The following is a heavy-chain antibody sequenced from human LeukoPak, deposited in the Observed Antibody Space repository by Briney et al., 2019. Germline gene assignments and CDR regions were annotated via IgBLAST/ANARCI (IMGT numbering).Heavy chain of an antibody. CDR1: GFAFNSYW. V-gene: IGHV3-74*01. CDR3: ARDNDFWSLDY. D-gene: IGHD3-3*01. Sequence: GGSLRLSCAASGFAFNSYWMHWVRQVPGKGLVWVSRINGDVTYANYADSAKGRFTISRDNAKNTLYLQMNSLRVEDTAVYYCARDNDFWSLDYWGQGALVTVSS. CDR2: INGDVTYA. J-gene: IGHJ4*02.